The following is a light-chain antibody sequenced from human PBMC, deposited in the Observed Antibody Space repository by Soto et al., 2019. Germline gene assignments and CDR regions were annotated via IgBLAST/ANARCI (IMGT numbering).Light chain of an antibody. CDR3: AAWDDSLNYV. CDR2: SNS. Sequence: QSVLTQPPSASGTPGQRVTISCSGSRSNIGTNTVNWYQQLPGTAPKLPIYSNSQRPSGVPDRFSGSKSGTSASLAISGLQSEDEADYYCAAWDDSLNYVFGTGTKVTVL. CDR1: RSNIGTNT. V-gene: IGLV1-44*01. J-gene: IGLJ1*01.